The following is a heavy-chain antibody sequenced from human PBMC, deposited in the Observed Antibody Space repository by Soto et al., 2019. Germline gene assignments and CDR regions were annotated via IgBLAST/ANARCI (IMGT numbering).Heavy chain of an antibody. Sequence: QVQLVQSGAEVKKPGSSVKVSCKAYGGTFSCYSISWVRQAPGQGLEWMEGIIPIFGTANYAQKFQGRVTITADESTSTADMELSSLRSQDTSVYYCLRVGINDGDYVAFNIWGQGNMVTVSS. J-gene: IGHJ3*02. CDR3: LRVGINDGDYVAFNI. CDR2: IIPIFGTA. CDR1: GGTFSCYS. V-gene: IGHV1-69*12. D-gene: IGHD4-17*01.